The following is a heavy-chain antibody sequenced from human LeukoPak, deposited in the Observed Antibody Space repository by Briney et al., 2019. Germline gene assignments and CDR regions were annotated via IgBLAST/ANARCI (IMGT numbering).Heavy chain of an antibody. Sequence: SETLSLTCTVSGGSISSYYWSWIRQPPGKGLEWIGYIYYSGSTNYNPSLKSRVTISVDTSKNQFSLKLSSVTAADTAVYYCARGSSRITIFGVASNWFDPWGQGTLVTVSS. V-gene: IGHV4-59*01. CDR1: GGSISSYY. CDR2: IYYSGST. D-gene: IGHD3-3*01. J-gene: IGHJ5*02. CDR3: ARGSSRITIFGVASNWFDP.